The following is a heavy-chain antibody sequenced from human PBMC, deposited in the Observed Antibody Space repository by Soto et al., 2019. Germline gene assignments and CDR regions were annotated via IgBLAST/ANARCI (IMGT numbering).Heavy chain of an antibody. CDR1: GGSISREAHH. J-gene: IGHJ5*02. CDR2: IYYSGTT. V-gene: IGHV4-31*03. CDR3: KRLMDTSWVDP. Sequence: TLSLTCTVSGGSISREAHHWSWIRQHTAKGLEWIGHIYYSGTTYYNPSLKSRATISAETSENQLSLKLISVTAADTAVYFRKRLMDTSWVDPWGPGTPV.